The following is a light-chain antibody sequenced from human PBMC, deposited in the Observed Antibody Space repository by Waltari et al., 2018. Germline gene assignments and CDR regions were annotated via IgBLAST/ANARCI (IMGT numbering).Light chain of an antibody. J-gene: IGLJ3*02. V-gene: IGLV2-11*01. CDR1: SSDVGGYYY. Sequence: QSALTQPRSVSGSPGQSVTISCTGTSSDVGGYYYVSWYQQHPGKAPKLMLYDVTKRASGLPGRFSGSKSGNTASLIIAGLQAEDEADYYCCSYADSYTAVFGGGTTLTVL. CDR3: CSYADSYTAV. CDR2: DVT.